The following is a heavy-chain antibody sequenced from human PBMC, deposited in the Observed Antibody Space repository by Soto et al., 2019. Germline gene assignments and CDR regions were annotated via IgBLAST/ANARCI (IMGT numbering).Heavy chain of an antibody. CDR2: IRSKSNSYAT. V-gene: IGHV3-73*01. CDR3: TRDPRNYYDSIGSANWFDP. J-gene: IGHJ5*02. CDR1: GFTFSGSA. Sequence: GESLKISCAASGFTFSGSAMHWVRQASGKGLEWVGRIRSKSNSYATAYAASVKGRFTISRDDSKDTAYLQMNSLKTEDTAVYYCTRDPRNYYDSIGSANWFDPWGQGTLVTVSS. D-gene: IGHD3-22*01.